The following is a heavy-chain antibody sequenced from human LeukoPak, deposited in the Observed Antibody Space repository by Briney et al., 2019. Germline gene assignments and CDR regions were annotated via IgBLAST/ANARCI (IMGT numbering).Heavy chain of an antibody. Sequence: ASVKVSCKASGYTFTSYGISWVRQAPGQGLEWMGWISAYNGNTNYAQKLQGRVTMTTDTSTSTAYMELRSLRSDDTAVYYCARAHNGYSYDQIPLAIMGDVWGKGTTVTVSS. CDR1: GYTFTSYG. J-gene: IGHJ6*04. CDR2: ISAYNGNT. CDR3: ARAHNGYSYDQIPLAIMGDV. V-gene: IGHV1-18*01. D-gene: IGHD5-18*01.